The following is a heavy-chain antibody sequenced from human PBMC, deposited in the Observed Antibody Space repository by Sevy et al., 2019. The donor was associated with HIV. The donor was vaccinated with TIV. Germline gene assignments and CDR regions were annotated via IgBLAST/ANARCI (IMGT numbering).Heavy chain of an antibody. CDR1: GYSISSGYY. Sequence: SETLSLTCTVSGYSISSGYYWGWLRQPPGKGLEWIGSIYHSGSTYYNPSLKSRVTISVDTSKNQFSLKLSSVTAADTAVYYCARGGSYPRAADYWGQRTLVTVSS. CDR2: IYHSGST. J-gene: IGHJ4*02. D-gene: IGHD1-26*01. CDR3: ARGGSYPRAADY. V-gene: IGHV4-38-2*02.